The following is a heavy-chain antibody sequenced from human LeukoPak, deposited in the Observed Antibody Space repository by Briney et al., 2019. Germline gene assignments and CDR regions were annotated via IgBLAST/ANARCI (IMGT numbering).Heavy chain of an antibody. D-gene: IGHD1-26*01. CDR2: IYTSGST. J-gene: IGHJ4*02. Sequence: PSETLSLTCTVSGGSISSCSYYWSWIRQPAGKGLEWIGRIYTSGSTNYNPSLKSRVTISVDTSKNQFSLKLSSVTAADTAVYYCARDSPTTSFDYWGQGTLVTVSS. CDR3: ARDSPTTSFDY. V-gene: IGHV4-61*02. CDR1: GGSISSCSYY.